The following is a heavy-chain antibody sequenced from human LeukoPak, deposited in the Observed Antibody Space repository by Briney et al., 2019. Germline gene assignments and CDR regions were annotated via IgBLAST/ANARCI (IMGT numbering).Heavy chain of an antibody. CDR2: ISAHNGNT. CDR3: ARGHPPHYDFWSGYYLGVIDY. V-gene: IGHV1-18*01. Sequence: ASVKVSCKASGYTFTSYGISWVRQAPGQGLEWMGWISAHNGNTNYAQKLQGRVTMTTDTSTSTAYMELRSLRSDDTAVYYCARGHPPHYDFWSGYYLGVIDYWGQGTLVTVSS. J-gene: IGHJ4*02. CDR1: GYTFTSYG. D-gene: IGHD3-3*01.